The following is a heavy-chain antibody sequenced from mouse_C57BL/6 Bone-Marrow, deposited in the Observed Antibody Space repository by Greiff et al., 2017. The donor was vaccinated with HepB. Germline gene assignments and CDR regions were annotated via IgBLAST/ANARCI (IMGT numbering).Heavy chain of an antibody. CDR1: GYSITSGYY. CDR2: ISYDGSN. CDR3: ASTAPDY. J-gene: IGHJ2*01. D-gene: IGHD1-2*01. V-gene: IGHV3-6*01. Sequence: DVKLQESGPGLVKPSQSLSLTCSVTGYSITSGYYWNWIRQFPGNKLEWMGYISYDGSNNYNPSLKNRISITRDTSKNQFFLKLNSVTTEDTATYYCASTAPDYWGQGTTLTVSS.